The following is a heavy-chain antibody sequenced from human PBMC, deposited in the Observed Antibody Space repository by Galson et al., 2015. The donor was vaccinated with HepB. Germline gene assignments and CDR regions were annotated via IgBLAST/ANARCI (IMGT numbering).Heavy chain of an antibody. Sequence: SLRLSCAVSGFTVSSNYMSWVRQAPGKGLEWVSVIYSGGSTYYADSVKGRFTISRDNSKNTLYLQMNSLRAEDTAVYYCAGGKYCSSTSCYSNDAFDIWGQGTMVTVSS. V-gene: IGHV3-53*01. CDR1: GFTVSSNY. D-gene: IGHD2-2*01. CDR3: AGGKYCSSTSCYSNDAFDI. CDR2: IYSGGST. J-gene: IGHJ3*02.